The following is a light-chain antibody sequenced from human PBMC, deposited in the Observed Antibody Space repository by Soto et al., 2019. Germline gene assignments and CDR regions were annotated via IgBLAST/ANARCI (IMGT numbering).Light chain of an antibody. J-gene: IGKJ2*01. CDR1: RSVGST. CDR3: QQYGNWPWT. Sequence: EIVMTQSPATLSVSPGERATLSCRASRSVGSTLAWYQQKLGQAPRLLIYGASTRAAGIPVRFSGGGSGTEFTLTISRLQSDDFAVYFCQQYGNWPWTFGQGTKLEIK. CDR2: GAS. V-gene: IGKV3-15*01.